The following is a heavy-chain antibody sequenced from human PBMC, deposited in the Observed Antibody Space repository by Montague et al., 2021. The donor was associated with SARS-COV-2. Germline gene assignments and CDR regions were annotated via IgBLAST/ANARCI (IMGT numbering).Heavy chain of an antibody. CDR1: TEAFNGYY. CDR3: ARGVYNRVIFVVSPRYYFDY. Sequence: SKTLSLTCAVYTEAFNGYYWTWIRQPPGKGLEWIGDVSHTGSAKYNPSLKSRVSISVNTWRKQFSLRLTSVAAADTATYYCARGVYNRVIFVVSPRYYFDYWGQGNMVAVSA. D-gene: IGHD3-9*01. CDR2: VSHTGSA. J-gene: IGHJ4*02. V-gene: IGHV4-34*01.